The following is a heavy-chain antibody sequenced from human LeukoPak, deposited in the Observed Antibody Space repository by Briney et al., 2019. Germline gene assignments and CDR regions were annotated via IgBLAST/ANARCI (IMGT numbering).Heavy chain of an antibody. V-gene: IGHV4-34*01. J-gene: IGHJ5*02. CDR1: SESFIGYF. Sequence: PSETLSLTCAVYSESFIGYFWSWIRQPPGKGLEWIGEINHSEDTNYNPSLKSRVTISVDTSKNQFSLKLSSVTAADTAVYYCGRVCCYFDSESKPNWFDPWGQGTLVTVSS. D-gene: IGHD3-10*01. CDR2: INHSEDT. CDR3: GRVCCYFDSESKPNWFDP.